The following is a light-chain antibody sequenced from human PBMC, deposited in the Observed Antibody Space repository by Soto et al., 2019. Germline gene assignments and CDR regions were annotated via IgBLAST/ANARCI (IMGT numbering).Light chain of an antibody. Sequence: DIQMTQSPSTLSASVGDRVTITCRASEGISNFLAWYQQKPGKAPNLLIYKASSLESGVPSRFSGSGSGTEFTLTISSLQPDDFATYYCQPYNSYSRTFGQGTKVDIK. V-gene: IGKV1-5*03. CDR2: KAS. CDR3: QPYNSYSRT. CDR1: EGISNF. J-gene: IGKJ1*01.